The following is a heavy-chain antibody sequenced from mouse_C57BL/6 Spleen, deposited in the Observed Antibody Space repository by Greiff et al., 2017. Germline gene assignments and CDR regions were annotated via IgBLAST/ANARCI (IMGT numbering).Heavy chain of an antibody. CDR1: GYSFTGYF. J-gene: IGHJ3*01. CDR2: INPYNGDT. CDR3: ARSSDLAWFAY. V-gene: IGHV1-20*01. Sequence: DVQLQESGPELVKPGDSVKISCKASGYSFTGYFMNWVMQSHGKSLEWIGRINPYNGDTFYNQKFKGMATLTVDKSSSTAHMERRSLTSEDSAVYYCARSSDLAWFAYWGQGTLVTVSA.